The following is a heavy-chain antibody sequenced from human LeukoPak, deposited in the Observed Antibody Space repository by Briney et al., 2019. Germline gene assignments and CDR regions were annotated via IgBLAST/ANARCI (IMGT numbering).Heavy chain of an antibody. CDR3: ARDGGWHTGLYYFDY. CDR1: GFTFSSYW. D-gene: IGHD2-15*01. CDR2: INSDGSST. V-gene: IGHV3-74*01. Sequence: PGGSLRLSCAASGFTFSSYWMHWVRQAPGKGLVWVSRINSDGSSTSYADSVKGRFTISRDDSQNTVYLQMNSLRAEDTAVYYCARDGGWHTGLYYFDYWGQGTLVTVSS. J-gene: IGHJ4*02.